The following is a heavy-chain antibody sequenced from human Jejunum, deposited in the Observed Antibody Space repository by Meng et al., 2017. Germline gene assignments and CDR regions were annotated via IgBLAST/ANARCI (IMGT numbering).Heavy chain of an antibody. CDR3: ARSPYSGSALPFFDY. CDR2: IYYSGST. D-gene: IGHD1-26*01. Sequence: LQESLPRSLHPFLPLSLTCTASGDSLTSPDYSWSWSRQPPEKGLEWIGYIYYSGSTYYNPSLKSRVSISGDTSNKQFSLKLTSVTAADTAVYYCARSPYSGSALPFFDYWGQGSLVTVSS. CDR1: GDSLTSPDYS. J-gene: IGHJ4*02. V-gene: IGHV4-30-4*01.